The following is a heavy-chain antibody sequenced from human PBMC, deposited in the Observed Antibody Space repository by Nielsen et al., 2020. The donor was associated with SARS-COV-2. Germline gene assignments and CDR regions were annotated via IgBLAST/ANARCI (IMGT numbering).Heavy chain of an antibody. J-gene: IGHJ6*02. CDR2: IKQDGSEK. V-gene: IGHV3-7*01. Sequence: WIRQPPGKGLEWVANIKQDGSEKYYVDSVKGRFTISRDNAKNSLYLQMNSLRAEDTAVYYCARAHDYGDYHPWYYYYYGMDVWGQGTTVTVSS. CDR3: ARAHDYGDYHPWYYYYYGMDV. D-gene: IGHD4-17*01.